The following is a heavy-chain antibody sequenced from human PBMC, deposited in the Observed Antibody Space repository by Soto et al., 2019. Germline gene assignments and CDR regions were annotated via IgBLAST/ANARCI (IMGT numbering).Heavy chain of an antibody. D-gene: IGHD4-17*01. CDR2: ISGSGGST. V-gene: IGHV3-23*01. CDR3: TGYYGSGP. CDR1: GFTVSSNY. J-gene: IGHJ5*02. Sequence: GGSLRLSCAASGFTVSSNYMSWVRQAPGKGLEWVSAISGSGGSTYYADSVKGRFIISRDNSKNTLYLQMNSLRAEDTAVYYCTGYYGSGPWGQGTLVTVSS.